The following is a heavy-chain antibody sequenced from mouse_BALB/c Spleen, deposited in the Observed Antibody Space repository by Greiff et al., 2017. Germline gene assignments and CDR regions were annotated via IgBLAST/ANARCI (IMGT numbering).Heavy chain of an antibody. Sequence: QVQLQQSGAELVRPGTSVKVSCKASGYAFTNYLIEWVKQRPGQGLEWIGVINPGSGGTNYNEKFKGKATLTADKSSSTAYLQLSSLTSDDSAVYVCAREVFLYGSSYAWFAYWGQGTLVTVSA. D-gene: IGHD1-1*01. CDR3: AREVFLYGSSYAWFAY. J-gene: IGHJ3*01. CDR1: GYAFTNYL. CDR2: INPGSGGT. V-gene: IGHV1-54*01.